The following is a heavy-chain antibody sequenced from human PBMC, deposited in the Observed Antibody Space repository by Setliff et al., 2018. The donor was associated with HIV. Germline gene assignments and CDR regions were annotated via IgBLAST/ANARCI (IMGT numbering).Heavy chain of an antibody. V-gene: IGHV2-5*02. D-gene: IGHD3-3*02. Sequence: GPTLVNPTQTLTLTCTVSGFSLSSSGVVVGWIRQPPGKALEWLALIYWDDDKRYSPSLKSRLTITKDTSKNQVVLTMTNMDPVDTATYYCAHILQDPPSHFYYYFYMDVWGKGTTVTVSS. CDR2: IYWDDDK. CDR1: GFSLSSSGVV. J-gene: IGHJ6*03. CDR3: AHILQDPPSHFYYYFYMDV.